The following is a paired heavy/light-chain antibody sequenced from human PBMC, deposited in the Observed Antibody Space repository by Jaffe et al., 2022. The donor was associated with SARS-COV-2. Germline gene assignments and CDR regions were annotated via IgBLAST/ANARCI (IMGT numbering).Heavy chain of an antibody. D-gene: IGHD4-17*01. V-gene: IGHV1-18*01. CDR3: ARDYGGGSPGLGY. J-gene: IGHJ4*02. Sequence: QVQLVQSGGEVKKPGASVKVSCKASGYIFTSYGIRWVRQAPGQGLEWMGWISTYNGNTDYAQKLQGRVTMTTDTSTNTAYMELRSLTSDDTAVYYCARDYGGGSPGLGYWGQGTRVTVSS. CDR1: GYIFTSYG. CDR2: ISTYNGNT.
Light chain of an antibody. V-gene: IGLV3-19*01. CDR1: SLRSNY. CDR3: YSRDSSDTHYV. CDR2: GKT. Sequence: SSELTQDPAVSVALGQTVRITCQGDSLRSNYASWYQQKPGQAPVLVIYGKTNRPSGIPDRFSGSSSGNTASLTITGAQAEDEGDYYCYSRDSSDTHYVFGSGTKVTVL. J-gene: IGLJ1*01.